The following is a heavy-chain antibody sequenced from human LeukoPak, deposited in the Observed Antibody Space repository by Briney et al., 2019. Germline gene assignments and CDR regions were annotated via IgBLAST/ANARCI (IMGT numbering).Heavy chain of an antibody. CDR1: GGSISSYY. J-gene: IGHJ4*02. CDR3: AGAAKGGSYYGIDY. CDR2: IYYSGST. D-gene: IGHD1-26*01. V-gene: IGHV4-59*01. Sequence: SETLSLTCTVSGGSISSYYWSWIRQPPGKGLEWIGYIYYSGSTNYNPSLKSRVTISVDTSKNQFSLKLSSVTAADTAVYYCAGAAKGGSYYGIDYWGQGTLVTVSS.